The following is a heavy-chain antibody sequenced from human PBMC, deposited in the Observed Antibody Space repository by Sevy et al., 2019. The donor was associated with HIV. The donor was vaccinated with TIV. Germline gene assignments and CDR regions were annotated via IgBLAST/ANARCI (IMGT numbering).Heavy chain of an antibody. Sequence: ASVKVSCKASGYTVTSYGISWVRQAPGQGLEWMGWISPYNGKTNYAQKLQGRVTMTTDTSTSTAYMEVRSLRSDDTAVYDCARGYNWNINFDYWGQGTLVTVSS. D-gene: IGHD1-1*01. CDR3: ARGYNWNINFDY. J-gene: IGHJ4*02. CDR2: ISPYNGKT. CDR1: GYTVTSYG. V-gene: IGHV1-18*01.